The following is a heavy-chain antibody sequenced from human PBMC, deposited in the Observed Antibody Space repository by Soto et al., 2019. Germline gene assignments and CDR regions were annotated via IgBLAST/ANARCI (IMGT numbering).Heavy chain of an antibody. CDR2: INHSGST. Sequence: QVQLQQWGAGLLKPSETLSLTCAVYGGSFSGYYWSWIRQPPGKGLEWIGEINHSGSTNYNPSLKSRVTISVDTSKNQFSLKLSSVTAADTAVYYCARVWWYCSGGSCSPATGGFDYWGQGTLVTVSS. J-gene: IGHJ4*02. V-gene: IGHV4-34*01. CDR3: ARVWWYCSGGSCSPATGGFDY. CDR1: GGSFSGYY. D-gene: IGHD2-15*01.